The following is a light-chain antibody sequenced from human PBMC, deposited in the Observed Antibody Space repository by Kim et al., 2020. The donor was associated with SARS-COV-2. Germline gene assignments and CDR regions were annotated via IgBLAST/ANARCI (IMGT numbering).Light chain of an antibody. CDR1: HSLVPRDGNTF. CDR3: MQSTRRPWT. J-gene: IGKJ1*01. CDR2: KVS. V-gene: IGKV2-30*02. Sequence: PASISCTSSHSLVPRDGNTFLTWFRQRPGQSPRPLIYKVSNRYSGVPAKISGSGSGTDFTLKISRVEAKVVGIYFCMQSTRRPWTFGPGTKVDIK.